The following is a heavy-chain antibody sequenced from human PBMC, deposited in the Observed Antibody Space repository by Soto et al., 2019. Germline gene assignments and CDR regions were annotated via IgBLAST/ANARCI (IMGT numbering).Heavy chain of an antibody. CDR3: ARTLPNRQLFDS. V-gene: IGHV4-59*01. CDR2: IYNSGRY. CDR1: GGFI. J-gene: IGHJ4*02. D-gene: IGHD1-1*01. Sequence: ASETLSLTCTVSGGFIWGWIRQSPDKGLEWIGYIYNSGRYNYNPSLESRLTISIDTSKNQFSLRLASVTVADTAVYYCARTLPNRQLFDSWSQGTLVTVSS.